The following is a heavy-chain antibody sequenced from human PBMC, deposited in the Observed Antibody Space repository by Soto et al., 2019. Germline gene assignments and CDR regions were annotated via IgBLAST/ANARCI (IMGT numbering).Heavy chain of an antibody. D-gene: IGHD2-15*01. CDR3: ARDGGRHSGGIAY. J-gene: IGHJ4*02. CDR2: IIPIFGKA. V-gene: IGHV1-69*01. CDR1: GGTFSSYS. Sequence: QVQLVQSGAEVKKPGSSVKVSCKASGGTFSSYSINWVRQAPGQGLEWMGEIIPIFGKANYAQKFQGRVTITADESTSTDYMELSSLRSEDTAVYYCARDGGRHSGGIAYWGQGSLVTVSS.